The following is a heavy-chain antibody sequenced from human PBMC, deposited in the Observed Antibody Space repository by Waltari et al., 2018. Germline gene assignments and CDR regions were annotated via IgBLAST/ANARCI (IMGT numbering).Heavy chain of an antibody. CDR3: AKSRNSGTHLDD. D-gene: IGHD1-26*01. CDR2: INGDGNNT. J-gene: IGHJ4*02. V-gene: IGHV3-74*01. Sequence: EVQLVESGGGLAQPGGSLRLSCAASGFTFSSFWMHWVRQGPGKGLVWVSRINGDGNNTTYADSVKGRFTISRDNAKNTLYLQMNSLRAEDTAVYYCAKSRNSGTHLDDWGPGTLVTVSS. CDR1: GFTFSSFW.